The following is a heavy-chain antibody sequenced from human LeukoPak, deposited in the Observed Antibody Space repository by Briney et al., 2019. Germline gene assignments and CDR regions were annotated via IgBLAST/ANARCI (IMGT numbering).Heavy chain of an antibody. V-gene: IGHV1-2*02. J-gene: IGHJ4*02. Sequence: ASVKVSCKASGYTFTGYYMHWVRQAPGQGLEWMGWINPNGGGTNYAQKFQGRVTMTRDTSISTAYMELSRLRSDDTAVYYCARVNYGSGSIDYWGQGTLVTVSS. CDR2: INPNGGGT. CDR1: GYTFTGYY. CDR3: ARVNYGSGSIDY. D-gene: IGHD3-10*01.